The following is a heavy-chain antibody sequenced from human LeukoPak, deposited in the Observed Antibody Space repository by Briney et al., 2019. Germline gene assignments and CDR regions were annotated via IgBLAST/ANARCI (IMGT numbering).Heavy chain of an antibody. D-gene: IGHD2-8*01. Sequence: PEGSLRLSCAASGFTFSSYWMHWVRQAPGKGLVWVSRINSDASSTSYADSVKGRFTISRDNAKNTLYLQMNSLRAEDTAVYYCARVQGHPPNGLDVWGQGTMVTVSS. CDR1: GFTFSSYW. J-gene: IGHJ3*01. V-gene: IGHV3-74*01. CDR3: ARVQGHPPNGLDV. CDR2: INSDASST.